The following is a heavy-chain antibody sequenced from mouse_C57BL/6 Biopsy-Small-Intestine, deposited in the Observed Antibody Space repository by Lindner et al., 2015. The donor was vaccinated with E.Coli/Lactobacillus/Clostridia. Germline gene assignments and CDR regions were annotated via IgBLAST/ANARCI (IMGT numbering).Heavy chain of an antibody. Sequence: SVKVSCKTSGYTFTRYGITWARQAPGQGLEWMGWISGYGADTYYAQNLQGRVTMTTDTSTSTAYMELRSLRSDDTAIYYCARGDGYSCSDLWGQGTLVTVSS. V-gene: IGHV1S14*01. CDR1: GYTFTRYG. D-gene: IGHD2-3*01. CDR3: ARGDGYSCSDL. J-gene: IGHJ4*01. CDR2: ISGYGADT.